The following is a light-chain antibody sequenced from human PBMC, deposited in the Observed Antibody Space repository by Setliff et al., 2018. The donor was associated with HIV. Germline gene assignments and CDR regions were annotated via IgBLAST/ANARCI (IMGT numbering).Light chain of an antibody. CDR1: SNDIGAYNR. Sequence: QSALTQPASVSGSPGQSITISCTGTSNDIGAYNRVSWFQQLPGKAPKLMIYDVTKRPSGVPDRFSGSKSGNTASLTISGLQAEDEAAYYCCSYAAIPPDVFGTGTKVTVL. CDR2: DVT. V-gene: IGLV2-11*01. CDR3: CSYAAIPPDV. J-gene: IGLJ1*01.